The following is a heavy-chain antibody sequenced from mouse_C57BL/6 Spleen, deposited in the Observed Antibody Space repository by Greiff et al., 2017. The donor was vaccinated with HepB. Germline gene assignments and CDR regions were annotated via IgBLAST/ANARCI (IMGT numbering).Heavy chain of an antibody. CDR3: ARGWDVRHYYAMDY. CDR2: IDPEDGET. CDR1: GFNIKDYY. D-gene: IGHD4-1*01. V-gene: IGHV14-2*01. J-gene: IGHJ4*01. Sequence: VHVKQSGAELVKPGASVKLSCTASGFNIKDYYMHWVKQRTEQGLEWIGRIDPEDGETKYAPKFQGKATITADTSSNTAYLQLSSLTSEDTAVYYCARGWDVRHYYAMDYWGQGTSVTVSS.